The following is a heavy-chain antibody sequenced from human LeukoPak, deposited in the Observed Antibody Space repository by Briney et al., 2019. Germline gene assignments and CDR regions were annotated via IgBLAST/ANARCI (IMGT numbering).Heavy chain of an antibody. CDR2: IYSGGST. V-gene: IGHV3-66*01. Sequence: GGSLRLSCAASGFTVNSNYMSWVRQAPGKGLEWVSVIYSGGSTDYADSVKGRFTISRDNSKNTLYLQMNSLRAEDTAVYYCARDSPYGTAGYWGQGTLVTVSS. J-gene: IGHJ4*02. CDR3: ARDSPYGTAGY. D-gene: IGHD2-8*02. CDR1: GFTVNSNY.